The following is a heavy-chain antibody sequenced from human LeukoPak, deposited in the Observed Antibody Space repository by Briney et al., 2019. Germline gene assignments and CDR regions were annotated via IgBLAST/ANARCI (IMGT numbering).Heavy chain of an antibody. Sequence: PGGSLRLSCAASGFTFDSYWMTWVRQAPGKGLEWVANIKQDGSEKFYVDSVKGRFTISRDNAKNSLYLQMNSLRPDDTAVYYCARDASAAIRTDAFDIWGQGTIVTVSS. D-gene: IGHD2-2*02. CDR2: IKQDGSEK. CDR1: GFTFDSYW. V-gene: IGHV3-7*01. CDR3: ARDASAAIRTDAFDI. J-gene: IGHJ3*02.